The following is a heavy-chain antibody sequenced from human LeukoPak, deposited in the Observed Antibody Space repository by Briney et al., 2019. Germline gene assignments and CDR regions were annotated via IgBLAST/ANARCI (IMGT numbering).Heavy chain of an antibody. CDR2: IYYSGST. CDR1: GGSISSYY. V-gene: IGHV4-59*01. D-gene: IGHD3-16*01. Sequence: SETLSLTCTVSGGSISSYYWSWIRQPPGKGLEWIGYIYYSGSTNYNPSLKSRVTISVDTSKNQFSLKLSSVTAADTAVYYCARESLHGAEFDYWGQGTLVTVSS. J-gene: IGHJ4*02. CDR3: ARESLHGAEFDY.